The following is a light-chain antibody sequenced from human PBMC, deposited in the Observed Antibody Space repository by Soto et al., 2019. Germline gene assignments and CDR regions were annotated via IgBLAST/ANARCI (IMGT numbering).Light chain of an antibody. Sequence: DIQMTQSPSSLSASVGDTVTITCRASQGIIDYLAWYQQRPGKVPKLLIYAASTLQTGVPSRFSGSGAGTDLTLTISSVQPEDVATYYCQKYDTAPQTFGQGIRVE. J-gene: IGKJ1*01. CDR1: QGIIDY. V-gene: IGKV1-27*01. CDR2: AAS. CDR3: QKYDTAPQT.